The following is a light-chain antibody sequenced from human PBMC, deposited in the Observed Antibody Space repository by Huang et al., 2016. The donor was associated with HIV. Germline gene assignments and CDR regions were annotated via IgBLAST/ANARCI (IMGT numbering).Light chain of an antibody. CDR3: HQRAGWPL. CDR2: DTS. Sequence: EVVLTQSPATLSLSPGERATLSCRASQTISSYLAWYQHKPGQPPRLLIYDTSKRATGIPARVSGSGAGTDFTLTISSIEPEDFAVYYCHQRAGWPLFGGGTKVEIK. J-gene: IGKJ4*02. CDR1: QTISSY. V-gene: IGKV3-11*01.